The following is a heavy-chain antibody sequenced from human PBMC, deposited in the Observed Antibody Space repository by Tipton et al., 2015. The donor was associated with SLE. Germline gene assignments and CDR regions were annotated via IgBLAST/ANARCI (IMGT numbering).Heavy chain of an antibody. CDR3: ARTFRRYGDFGY. CDR2: ISADGSRI. CDR1: GFTVGSHW. V-gene: IGHV3-74*01. D-gene: IGHD4-17*01. Sequence: SLRLSCAASGFTVGSHWMHWVRQAPGKGLVSVSRISADGSRIDYADSVKGRFTISRDNAKNTLFLQMNSLRPEDTAVYYCARTFRRYGDFGYWGQGTLVTVSS. J-gene: IGHJ4*02.